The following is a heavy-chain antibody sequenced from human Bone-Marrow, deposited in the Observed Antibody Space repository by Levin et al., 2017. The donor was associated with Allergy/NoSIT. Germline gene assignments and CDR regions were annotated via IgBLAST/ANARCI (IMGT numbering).Heavy chain of an antibody. J-gene: IGHJ3*01. CDR1: GFTFTDAW. CDR3: SAGYSSNFYPNSLTF. D-gene: IGHD6-13*01. Sequence: PGGSLRLSCAASGFTFTDAWMTWVRQAPGTGLEWVGRIKSNSDGGTTDYGALVKGRFTISRDDSKNTLYLQMNSLKTEDIAIYFCSAGYSSNFYPNSLTFWGQGTMVTVSS. CDR2: IKSNSDGGTT. V-gene: IGHV3-15*01.